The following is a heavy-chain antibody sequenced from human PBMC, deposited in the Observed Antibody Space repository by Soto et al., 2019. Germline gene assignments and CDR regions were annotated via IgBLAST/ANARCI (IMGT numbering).Heavy chain of an antibody. Sequence: EVQLVESGGGLVKPGGSLRLSCAASGFTFSSYSMNWVRQAPGKGLEWVSSISSSSSYIYYADSVKGRFTISRDNAKNSLYLKMNSLRAEDTAVYYCARGFGYGSGSYQYGRSYWYFDLWGRGTLVTVSS. V-gene: IGHV3-21*01. CDR2: ISSSSSYI. CDR3: ARGFGYGSGSYQYGRSYWYFDL. J-gene: IGHJ2*01. D-gene: IGHD3-10*01. CDR1: GFTFSSYS.